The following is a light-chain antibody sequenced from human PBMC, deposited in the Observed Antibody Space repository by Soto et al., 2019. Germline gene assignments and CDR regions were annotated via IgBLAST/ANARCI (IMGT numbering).Light chain of an antibody. CDR3: TSYTSSITYV. CDR2: DVT. Sequence: QSVLTQPASVSGSPGQSITISCTGTSSDVGGYNLVSWYQHHPGKAPKLIIYDVTNRPSGISNRFSGSKSGNTASLTISGLQAEDEADYYCTSYTSSITYVLGTGTKVTVL. V-gene: IGLV2-14*03. CDR1: SSDVGGYNL. J-gene: IGLJ1*01.